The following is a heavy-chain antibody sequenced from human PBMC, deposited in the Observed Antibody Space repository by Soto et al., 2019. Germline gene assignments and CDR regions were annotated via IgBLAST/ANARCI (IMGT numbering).Heavy chain of an antibody. V-gene: IGHV3-74*01. D-gene: IGHD1-1*01. Sequence: GGSLRLSCAGSGFIFRNYWMHWVRQAPGKGLMWVSRINDYGDRINYADSVEGRFTISRDDAKNELYLQMNNLRADDTAVYYCTRGGLEPFKYWGQGALVTVSS. CDR2: INDYGDRI. CDR1: GFIFRNYW. CDR3: TRGGLEPFKY. J-gene: IGHJ4*02.